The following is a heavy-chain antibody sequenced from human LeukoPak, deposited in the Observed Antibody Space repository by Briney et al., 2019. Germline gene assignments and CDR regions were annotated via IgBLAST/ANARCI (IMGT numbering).Heavy chain of an antibody. CDR2: IYTSGST. CDR3: ARDAGYSSGWAEIDY. D-gene: IGHD6-19*01. Sequence: PSQTLSLTCTVSGGSISSGSYYWSWIRQPAGKGREWIGRIYTSGSTNYNPSLKSRVTISVDTSKNQFSLKLSSVTAADTAVYYCARDAGYSSGWAEIDYWGQGTLVTVSS. V-gene: IGHV4-61*02. J-gene: IGHJ4*02. CDR1: GGSISSGSYY.